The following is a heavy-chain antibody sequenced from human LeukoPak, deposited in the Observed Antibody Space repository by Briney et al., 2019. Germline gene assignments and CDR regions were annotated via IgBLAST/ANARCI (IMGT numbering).Heavy chain of an antibody. V-gene: IGHV4-34*01. Sequence: SETLSLTCAVYGGSFSGYYWGWIRQPPGKGLEWIGEINHSGSTNYNPSLKSRVTISVDTSKNQFSLKLGSVTAADTAVYYCARGGYYDILTGYLRNYYFDYWGQGTLVTVSS. D-gene: IGHD3-9*01. CDR2: INHSGST. CDR1: GGSFSGYY. J-gene: IGHJ4*02. CDR3: ARGGYYDILTGYLRNYYFDY.